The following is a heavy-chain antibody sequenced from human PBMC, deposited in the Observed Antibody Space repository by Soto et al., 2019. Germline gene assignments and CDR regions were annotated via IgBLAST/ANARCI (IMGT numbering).Heavy chain of an antibody. CDR3: AKTRGHGIVGATTITY. CDR1: GFTFSSYG. V-gene: IGHV3-30*18. CDR2: ISYDGSNK. D-gene: IGHD1-26*01. J-gene: IGHJ4*02. Sequence: PAGSLILSCAASGFTFSSYGIHCVRQAPGKGLEWVAVISYDGSNKYYADSVKGRFTISRDNSKNTLYLQMNSLRAEDTAVYYCAKTRGHGIVGATTITYWGQGTLVTVSS.